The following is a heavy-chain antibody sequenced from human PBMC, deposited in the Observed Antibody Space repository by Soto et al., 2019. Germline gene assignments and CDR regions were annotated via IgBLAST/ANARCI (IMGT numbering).Heavy chain of an antibody. V-gene: IGHV3-23*01. D-gene: IGHD6-25*01. CDR2: ISGSGGTT. CDR1: GFTFSNYA. Sequence: EVQLLESGGGLVQQGRSLRLFCAASGFTFSNYAMSWVRQAPGQGLDWVSAISGSGGTTYYADSVKGRFTISRDNSKNTLFLQMNSLRAEDAAVYYCAKFFVETGSNSGWHWSFHYWGQGTLVTVSS. J-gene: IGHJ4*02. CDR3: AKFFVETGSNSGWHWSFHY.